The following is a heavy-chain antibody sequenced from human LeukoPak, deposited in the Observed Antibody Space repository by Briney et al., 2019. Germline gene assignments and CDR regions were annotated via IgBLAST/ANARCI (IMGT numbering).Heavy chain of an antibody. CDR1: GYSLSSGYY. CDR2: IYHSGST. J-gene: IGHJ6*03. Sequence: SETLSLTCAVSGYSLSSGYYWGWIRQPPGKGLEWIGSIYHSGSTYYNPSLKSRVTISVDTSKNQFSLKLSSVTAADTAVYYCARLRPYYYYMDVWGKGTTVTVSS. CDR3: ARLRPYYYYMDV. V-gene: IGHV4-38-2*01.